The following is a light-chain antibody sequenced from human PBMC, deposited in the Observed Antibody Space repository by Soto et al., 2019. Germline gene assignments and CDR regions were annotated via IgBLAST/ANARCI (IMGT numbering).Light chain of an antibody. CDR1: QSISSSY. CDR3: HQHGSSPFT. J-gene: IGKJ3*01. Sequence: EIVLTQSPGTLSLSPGESATLSFRASQSISSSYFAWYHHKPGQAPRLLIYGSSGRATGIPDRFSGGGSGTDFTLTIRRLEPEDYAVYFCHQHGSSPFTFGPGTKVDL. CDR2: GSS. V-gene: IGKV3-20*01.